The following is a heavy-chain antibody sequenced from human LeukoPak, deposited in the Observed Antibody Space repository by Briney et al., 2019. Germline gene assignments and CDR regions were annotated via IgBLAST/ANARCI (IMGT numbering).Heavy chain of an antibody. CDR3: ARDSEVGYYYGMDV. V-gene: IGHV3-11*01. D-gene: IGHD1-26*01. J-gene: IGHJ6*02. CDR2: ISSSGSTI. Sequence: GGSLRLSCAASGFTFSDYYMSWIRQAPGKGLEWVSYISSSGSTIYYADSVKGRFTISRDNAKNSLYLQMNSLRAEDTAVYYCARDSEVGYYYGMDVWGQGTTVTVSS. CDR1: GFTFSDYY.